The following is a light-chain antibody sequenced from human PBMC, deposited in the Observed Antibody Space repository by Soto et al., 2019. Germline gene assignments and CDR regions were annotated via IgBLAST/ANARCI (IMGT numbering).Light chain of an antibody. Sequence: DIQMTQSPSSLSASVGDSVTITCRASQGIRSWLAWYQQKPEKAPKLLIYATSSLQSGVPSRFSGSGSGRDFTLTISSLQPEDFATYYCLQDYNYPRTFGQGTKVDIK. CDR3: LQDYNYPRT. J-gene: IGKJ1*01. CDR1: QGIRSW. CDR2: ATS. V-gene: IGKV1D-16*01.